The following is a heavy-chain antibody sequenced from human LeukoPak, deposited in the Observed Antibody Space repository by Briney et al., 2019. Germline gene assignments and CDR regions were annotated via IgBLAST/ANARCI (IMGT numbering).Heavy chain of an antibody. CDR3: ARDRRYYYGSGSYSPFDY. V-gene: IGHV3-20*04. CDR2: INWNGGST. Sequence: GGSLRLSCEASGFSFDDYGMSWVRQAPGKGLEWVSGINWNGGSTGYADSVKGRFTISRDNAKNSLYLQMNSLRAEDTALYYCARDRRYYYGSGSYSPFDYWGQGTLVTVSS. J-gene: IGHJ4*02. D-gene: IGHD3-10*01. CDR1: GFSFDDYG.